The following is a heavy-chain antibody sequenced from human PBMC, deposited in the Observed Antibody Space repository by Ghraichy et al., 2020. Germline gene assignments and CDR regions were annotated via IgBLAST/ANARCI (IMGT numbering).Heavy chain of an antibody. Sequence: LSLTCVASGFTFSSHAMSWVRQAPGKGLELVSPISSSGTNTYYGDSVKGRFTISRDNSKNTLYLQMNSLRAEDTAIYYCAKCGLLGYYFDYWGQGILVTVSS. J-gene: IGHJ4*02. CDR3: AKCGLLGYYFDY. CDR1: GFTFSSHA. CDR2: ISSSGTNT. D-gene: IGHD3/OR15-3a*01. V-gene: IGHV3-23*01.